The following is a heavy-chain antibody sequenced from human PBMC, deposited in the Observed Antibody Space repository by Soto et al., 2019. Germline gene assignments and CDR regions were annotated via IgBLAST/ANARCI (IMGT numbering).Heavy chain of an antibody. Sequence: SVKVSCKASGGTFASYAISWVRQAPGQGLEWMGGIIPIFGTANYVQKFQGRVTITADKSTRTAYMELSSLRSEDTAVYNCARERAAAGTYYYYYGMDVWGQGTTVTVSS. J-gene: IGHJ6*02. V-gene: IGHV1-69*06. CDR2: IIPIFGTA. D-gene: IGHD6-13*01. CDR1: GGTFASYA. CDR3: ARERAAAGTYYYYYGMDV.